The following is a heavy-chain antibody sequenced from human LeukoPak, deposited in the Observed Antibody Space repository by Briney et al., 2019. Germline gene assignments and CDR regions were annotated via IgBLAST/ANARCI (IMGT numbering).Heavy chain of an antibody. Sequence: SETLSLTCSVSGGSIHGYFWHWIRQTPGKGLEWLGYSYYTGSSHYNPSLKNRVTMSVDTSKNQFSLKLSSVTAADTAIYYCTRGSSWGLDYWGQGTLVTVSS. V-gene: IGHV4-59*01. CDR2: SYYTGSS. CDR3: TRGSSWGLDY. J-gene: IGHJ4*02. CDR1: GGSIHGYF. D-gene: IGHD6-13*01.